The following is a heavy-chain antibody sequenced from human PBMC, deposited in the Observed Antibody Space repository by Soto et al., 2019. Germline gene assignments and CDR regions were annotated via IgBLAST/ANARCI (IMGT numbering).Heavy chain of an antibody. CDR3: ARAGQRRYYDHAMDD. CDR1: ARASRRNG. Sequence: GRTSARASRRNGCSGVQWALGQGLEWMGGINPSFGTANYAQKFQGRVTITADKSTSTAYMELSSLRSEDTAVYYCARAGQRRYYDHAMDDWGQGTTVTVSS. J-gene: IGHJ6*02. D-gene: IGHD6-25*01. CDR2: INPSFGTA. V-gene: IGHV1-69*06.